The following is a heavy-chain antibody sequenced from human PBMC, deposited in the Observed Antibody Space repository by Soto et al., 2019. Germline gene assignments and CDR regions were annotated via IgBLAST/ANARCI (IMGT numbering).Heavy chain of an antibody. J-gene: IGHJ4*02. CDR1: GGSFSGYY. D-gene: IGHD1-26*01. CDR3: ARSSIVGAIGRFGIDS. CDR2: INHSGST. V-gene: IGHV4-34*01. Sequence: QVQLQQWGAGLLKPSETLSLTCAVYGGSFSGYYWSWIRQPPGKGLEWIGEINHSGSTNYNPSLKSRVTISVDTSKNQFSLMLSSLTAADTAVYYCARSSIVGAIGRFGIDSWGQGTLVTVSS.